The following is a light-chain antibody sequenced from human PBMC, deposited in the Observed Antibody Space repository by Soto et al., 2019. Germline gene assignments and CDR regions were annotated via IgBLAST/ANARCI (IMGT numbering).Light chain of an antibody. V-gene: IGLV1-40*01. CDR2: GNR. CDR3: QAXDYSLTASV. CDR1: SSNLGAGYD. Sequence: QPVLTQPPSVSGAPGQRVTISCTGNSSNLGAGYDVHWYQQLPGAAPKLVIFGNRNRPSGVPERFSGSKSGTSASLAITGXXXXXXXXXXCQAXDYSLTASVFGGGTKVTVL. J-gene: IGLJ3*02.